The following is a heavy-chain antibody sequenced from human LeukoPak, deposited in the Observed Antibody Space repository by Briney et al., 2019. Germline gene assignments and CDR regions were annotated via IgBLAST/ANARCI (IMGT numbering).Heavy chain of an antibody. V-gene: IGHV6-1*01. CDR3: ARTRDLGPDY. CDR1: GDSVSSNSAG. J-gene: IGHJ4*02. D-gene: IGHD1-26*01. Sequence: SQTLSLICAISGDSVSSNSAGWNWIRQSPSRGLEWLGRTYYRSKWYYHYAVSMKSRITVNSDTSKNQFSLQLNSVTPEDTAVYYCARTRDLGPDYWGQGTLVTVSS. CDR2: TYYRSKWYY.